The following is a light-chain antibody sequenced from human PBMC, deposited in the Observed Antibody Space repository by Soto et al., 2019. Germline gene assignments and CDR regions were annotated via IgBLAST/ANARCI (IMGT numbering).Light chain of an antibody. CDR2: DAS. CDR1: QSVSSY. CDR3: QQRSNWS. Sequence: EIVLTQSPATLSLSPGERATLSCRASQSVSSYLAWYQQKPGQAPRLLIFDASNRATGIPARFSGRGSGTDFTFTISHLEPEDFAVYYCQQRSNWSFGQGTRLEIK. V-gene: IGKV3-11*01. J-gene: IGKJ5*01.